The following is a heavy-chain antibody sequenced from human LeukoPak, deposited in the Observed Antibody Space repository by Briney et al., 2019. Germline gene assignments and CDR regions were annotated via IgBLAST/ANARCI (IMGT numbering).Heavy chain of an antibody. CDR1: GGTFISYA. D-gene: IGHD3-10*01. J-gene: IGHJ5*02. CDR2: IIPIFGTA. V-gene: IGHV1-69*13. Sequence: SVKVSCKASGGTFISYAISWVRQAPGQGLEWMGGIIPIFGTANYAQKFQGRVTITAGESTSTAYMELSSLRSEDTAVYYCAREGPDGSGSPKFDPWGQGTLVTVSS. CDR3: AREGPDGSGSPKFDP.